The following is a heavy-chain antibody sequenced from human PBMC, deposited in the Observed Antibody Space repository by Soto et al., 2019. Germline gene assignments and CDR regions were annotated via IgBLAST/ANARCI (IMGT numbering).Heavy chain of an antibody. CDR3: ARGRYCSGGTCYGMAV. CDR2: INAGNGNT. CDR1: GYTFTTYA. D-gene: IGHD2-15*01. V-gene: IGHV1-3*05. J-gene: IGHJ6*02. Sequence: QVQLVQSGAEEKKPGASVKVSCKASGYTFTTYAIHWVRQAPGQRLEWVGWINAGNGNTRYSQKFQGRVTITRDTSASTAYMELRRLRSEDTAVYYCARGRYCSGGTCYGMAVWGQGTTVAVSS.